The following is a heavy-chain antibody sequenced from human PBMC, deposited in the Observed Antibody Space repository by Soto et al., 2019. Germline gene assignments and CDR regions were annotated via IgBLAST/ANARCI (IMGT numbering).Heavy chain of an antibody. D-gene: IGHD2-2*01. CDR2: IYPGDSDT. V-gene: IGHV5-51*01. J-gene: IGHJ6*02. Sequence: GESLKISCKGSGYSFTSYWIGWVRQMPGKGLERMGIIYPGDSDTRYSPSFQGQVTISADKSISTAYLQWSSLKASDTAMYYCARLFGRYCSSTSCSQYYYYGMDVWGQGTTVTVSS. CDR1: GYSFTSYW. CDR3: ARLFGRYCSSTSCSQYYYYGMDV.